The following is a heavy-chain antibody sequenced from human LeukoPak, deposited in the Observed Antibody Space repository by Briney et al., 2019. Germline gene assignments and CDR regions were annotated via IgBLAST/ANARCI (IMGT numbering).Heavy chain of an antibody. CDR2: ISTSGSTM. J-gene: IGHJ4*02. CDR1: GFTFSSYE. Sequence: PGGSLRLSCAASGFTFSSYEMNWVRQAPGKGLEWVSYISTSGSTMYYADSVEGRFTISRDNAKKSLYLQMNSLRAEDTAVYYCARGAYYFDYWGQGTLVTVSS. CDR3: ARGAYYFDY. V-gene: IGHV3-48*03.